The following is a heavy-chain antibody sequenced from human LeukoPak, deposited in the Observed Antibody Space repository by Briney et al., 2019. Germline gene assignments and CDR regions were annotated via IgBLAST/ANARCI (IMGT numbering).Heavy chain of an antibody. CDR3: ARGIVGATPLDY. CDR2: IIPIFGTA. D-gene: IGHD1-26*01. J-gene: IGHJ4*02. V-gene: IGHV1-69*05. CDR1: GGTFRSYA. Sequence: SVKVSXKASGGTFRSYAISWVRQAPGQGLEWMGGIIPIFGTANYAQKFQGRVTITTDESTSTAYMELSSLRSEDTAVYYCARGIVGATPLDYWGQGTLVTVSS.